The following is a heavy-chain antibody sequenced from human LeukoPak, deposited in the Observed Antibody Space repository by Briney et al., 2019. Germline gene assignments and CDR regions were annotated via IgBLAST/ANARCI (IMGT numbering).Heavy chain of an antibody. Sequence: GGSLRLSCAASGFTVSSNYMSWVRQAPGKGLEWVSVIYSGGSTDYADSVKGRFTISRHNSKNTLYLQMNSLRAEDTAVYYCARAYCGGDCYHLYYFDYWGQGTLVTVSS. CDR2: IYSGGST. V-gene: IGHV3-53*01. CDR3: ARAYCGGDCYHLYYFDY. D-gene: IGHD2-21*02. CDR1: GFTVSSNY. J-gene: IGHJ4*02.